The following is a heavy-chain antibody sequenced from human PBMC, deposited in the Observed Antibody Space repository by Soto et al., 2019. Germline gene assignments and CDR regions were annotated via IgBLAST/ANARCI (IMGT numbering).Heavy chain of an antibody. CDR2: INHTGGS. D-gene: IGHD2-2*01. J-gene: IGHJ4*02. Sequence: AETLSLTCAVSGGSFSGYYWSWGRQTPGKGLERIGDINHTGGSTYNPSLKSRVMISVDTAKTQFSLNVTSVTAADTAVYYCAREVGYYSATRRNLYFDYWGPGTLVTVSS. CDR1: GGSFSGYY. V-gene: IGHV4-34*01. CDR3: AREVGYYSATRRNLYFDY.